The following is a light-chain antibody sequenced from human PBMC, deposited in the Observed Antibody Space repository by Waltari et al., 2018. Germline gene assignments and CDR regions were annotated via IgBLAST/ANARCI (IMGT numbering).Light chain of an antibody. J-gene: IGKJ1*01. CDR2: AAS. V-gene: IGKV1-6*02. CDR3: LQDDNYPRT. Sequence: AIQMTQSPSSLSASVGDRVTITFRASQGIRSDLGWYQQKPGKAPKLLIYAASTLQSGVPSRFSGSGSGTDFTLTISSLQPEDFATYYCLQDDNYPRTFGQGTKVEIK. CDR1: QGIRSD.